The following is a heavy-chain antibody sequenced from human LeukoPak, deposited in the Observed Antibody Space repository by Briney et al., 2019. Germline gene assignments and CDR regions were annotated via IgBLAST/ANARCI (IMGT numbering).Heavy chain of an antibody. CDR1: GFTFSSYA. CDR2: ISYDGSNK. Sequence: GESLRLSCAASGFTFSSYAMHWVRQAPGKGLEWVAVISYDGSNKYYADSVKGRFTISRDNSKNTLYLQMNSLRAEDTAVHYCARNGFSSGPYYFDYWGQGTLVTVSS. D-gene: IGHD3-22*01. CDR3: ARNGFSSGPYYFDY. V-gene: IGHV3-30-3*01. J-gene: IGHJ4*02.